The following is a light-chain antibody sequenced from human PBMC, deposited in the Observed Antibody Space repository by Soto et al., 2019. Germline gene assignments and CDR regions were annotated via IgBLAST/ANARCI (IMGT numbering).Light chain of an antibody. CDR2: DNN. J-gene: IGLJ1*01. CDR3: QSYDSSLSGSYV. Sequence: QSVLTQPPSVSGAPGQRVTISCTGSSSNIGAGYDVHWYQQLPGTAPKVLIYDNNNRPSGVPDRISGSKSGTSASLAITGLQAEDEADYYYQSYDSSLSGSYVFGTGTKV. V-gene: IGLV1-40*01. CDR1: SSNIGAGYD.